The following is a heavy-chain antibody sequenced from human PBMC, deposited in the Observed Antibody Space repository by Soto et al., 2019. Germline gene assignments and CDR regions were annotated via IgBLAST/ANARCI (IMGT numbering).Heavy chain of an antibody. CDR3: APEFSSGYDPDAFDI. V-gene: IGHV1-69*02. D-gene: IGHD6-19*01. CDR1: GGTFSSYT. J-gene: IGHJ3*02. CDR2: ITPILGIA. Sequence: SVKVSCKASGGTFSSYTISWVRQAPGQGLEWMGRITPILGIANYAQKFQGRVTITADKSTSTAYMELSSPRSEDTAVYYCAPEFSSGYDPDAFDIWGQGTMVTVSS.